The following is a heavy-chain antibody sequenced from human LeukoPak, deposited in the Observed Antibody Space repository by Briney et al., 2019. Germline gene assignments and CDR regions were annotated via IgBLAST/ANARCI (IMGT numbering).Heavy chain of an antibody. CDR1: GGSISGYY. D-gene: IGHD1-26*01. J-gene: IGHJ5*02. CDR2: IHSNGYT. V-gene: IGHV4-4*09. CDR3: TKREGPMSGSYDYFDP. Sequence: SETLSLTCTVSGGSISGYYWSWIRQPPGQGLEWIAYIHSNGYTNYNPSLKSRVTISVDTSTNQFSLKMTSVTAADTAMYYCTKREGPMSGSYDYFDPWGQGTLVTVS.